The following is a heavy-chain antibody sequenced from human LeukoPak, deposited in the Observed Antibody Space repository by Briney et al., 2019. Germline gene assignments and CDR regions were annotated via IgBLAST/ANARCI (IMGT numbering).Heavy chain of an antibody. Sequence: GESLKISCKGSGYSLTSYWIGWGRQMPGKGLEWMGIIYPGDSDTRYSPSFQGQVTISADKSITTAYLQWSSLKASDTAMYYCASITMVRGVMTWFDPWGQGTLVTVSS. V-gene: IGHV5-51*01. J-gene: IGHJ5*02. CDR2: IYPGDSDT. D-gene: IGHD3-10*01. CDR1: GYSLTSYW. CDR3: ASITMVRGVMTWFDP.